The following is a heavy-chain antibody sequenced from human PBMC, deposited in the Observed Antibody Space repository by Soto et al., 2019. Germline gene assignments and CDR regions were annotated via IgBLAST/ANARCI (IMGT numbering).Heavy chain of an antibody. CDR3: ARGAAAEAETWFDP. CDR1: GGTFSSYA. D-gene: IGHD3-16*01. V-gene: IGHV1-69*13. J-gene: IGHJ5*02. Sequence: GASVKVSCKASGGTFSSYAISWVRQAPGQGLEWMGGIIPIFGTANYAQKFQGRVTITADESTSTAYMELSSLRSEDTAVYYCARGAAAEAETWFDPWGQGTLVTVSS. CDR2: IIPIFGTA.